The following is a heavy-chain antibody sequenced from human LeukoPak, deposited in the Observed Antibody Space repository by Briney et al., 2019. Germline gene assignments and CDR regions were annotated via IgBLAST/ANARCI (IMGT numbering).Heavy chain of an antibody. CDR1: GFTFSSYE. V-gene: IGHV3-48*03. D-gene: IGHD4-17*01. CDR3: ARDPSVTVTDGYLDY. Sequence: GGSLRLSCAASGFTFSSYEMNWVRQAPGKGLEWVTYISSSGSTIYYADSVKGRFTISRDNAKNSLYLQMNSLRAEDTAVYYCARDPSVTVTDGYLDYWGQGTLVTVSS. J-gene: IGHJ4*02. CDR2: ISSSGSTI.